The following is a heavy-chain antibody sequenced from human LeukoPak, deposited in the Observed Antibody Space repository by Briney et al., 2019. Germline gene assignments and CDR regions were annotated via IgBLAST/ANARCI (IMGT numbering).Heavy chain of an antibody. D-gene: IGHD3-3*01. CDR3: ARTSITIFDLDY. V-gene: IGHV3-21*01. CDR2: ISSSSYI. Sequence: GSLRLSCAASGFTFSSYSMNWVRQAPGKGLEWVSSISSSSYIYYADSEKGRFTISRDNAKNSLYLQMNSLRAEDTAVYYCARTSITIFDLDYWGQGTLVTVSS. J-gene: IGHJ4*02. CDR1: GFTFSSYS.